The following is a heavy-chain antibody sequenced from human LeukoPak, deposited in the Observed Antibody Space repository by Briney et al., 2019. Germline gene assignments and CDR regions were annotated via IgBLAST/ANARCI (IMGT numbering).Heavy chain of an antibody. CDR2: IIPNFGTA. D-gene: IGHD2-15*01. V-gene: IGHV1-69*13. J-gene: IGHJ4*02. Sequence: ASVKVSCKASGYTFTSYGISWVRQAPGQGLEWMGGIIPNFGTANYAQNFQGRVTITADESTSTAYMELSSLRSEDTAVYYCARGSPHLYPWGEGTLVTVSS. CDR3: ARGSPHLYP. CDR1: GYTFTSYG.